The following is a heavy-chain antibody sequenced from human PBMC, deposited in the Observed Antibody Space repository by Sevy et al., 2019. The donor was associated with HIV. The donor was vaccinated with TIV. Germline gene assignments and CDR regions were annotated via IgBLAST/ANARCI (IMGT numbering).Heavy chain of an antibody. Sequence: ASVKVSCKASGGTFSSYAISWVRQAPGQGLEWMGGIIPILGIANYAQKFQGRVTITADKYMSTAYMEPSSLRSEDTAVDYCAGAVGGDTAMVDPDYYYMDVWGQGTTVTVSS. CDR2: IIPILGIA. D-gene: IGHD5-18*01. CDR1: GGTFSSYA. CDR3: AGAVGGDTAMVDPDYYYMDV. V-gene: IGHV1-69*10. J-gene: IGHJ6*03.